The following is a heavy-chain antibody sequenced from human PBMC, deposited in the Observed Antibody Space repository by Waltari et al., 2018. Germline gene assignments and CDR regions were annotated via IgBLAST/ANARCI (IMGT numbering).Heavy chain of an antibody. Sequence: QVQLQQWGAGLLKPSETLSLTCAVYGGSFSGYYWSWIRQPPGKGLEWIGEINHSGSTNYNPSLKSRVTISVDTSKNQFSLKLSSVTAADTAVYYCASAPKGRHSYGYIDYWGQGTLVTVSS. CDR3: ASAPKGRHSYGYIDY. CDR1: GGSFSGYY. CDR2: INHSGST. J-gene: IGHJ4*02. V-gene: IGHV4-34*01. D-gene: IGHD5-18*01.